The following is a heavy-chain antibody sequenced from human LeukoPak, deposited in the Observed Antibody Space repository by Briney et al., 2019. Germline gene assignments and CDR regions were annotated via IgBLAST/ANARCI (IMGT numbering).Heavy chain of an antibody. CDR2: INHNGNVN. D-gene: IGHD3-16*01. V-gene: IGHV3-7*03. Sequence: GGSLRLSCAASGFTFGSYWMNWARQAPGKGLEWVASINHNGNVNYYVDSVKGRFTISRDNAKNSLYLQMSNLRAEDTAVYFCARGGGLDVWGQGATVTVSS. J-gene: IGHJ6*02. CDR3: ARGGGLDV. CDR1: GFTFGSYW.